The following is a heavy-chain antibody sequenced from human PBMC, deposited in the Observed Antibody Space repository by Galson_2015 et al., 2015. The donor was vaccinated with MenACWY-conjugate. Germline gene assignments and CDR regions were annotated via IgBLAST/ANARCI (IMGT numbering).Heavy chain of an antibody. CDR3: VRGTGLAY. Sequence: TLSLTCSVSGGSLDTYYWSWIRQPPGKGLEWIGYVYYGGSTNYNPSLKSRVTISADTSKNQFFLRLSSVTAADTAVYYCVRGTGLAYWGQGTLVSVSS. J-gene: IGHJ4*02. D-gene: IGHD1-1*01. CDR2: VYYGGST. V-gene: IGHV4-59*01. CDR1: GGSLDTYY.